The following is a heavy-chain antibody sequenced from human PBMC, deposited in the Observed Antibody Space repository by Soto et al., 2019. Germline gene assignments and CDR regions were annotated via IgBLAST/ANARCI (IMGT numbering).Heavy chain of an antibody. V-gene: IGHV1-46*01. D-gene: IGHD3-10*01. CDR3: ARDYGSGSYYRRYYFDY. CDR2: INPSGGST. J-gene: IGHJ4*02. Sequence: ASVKVSCKASGYTFTSYYMHWVRQAPGQGLEWMGIINPSGGSTSYAQKFQGRVTMTRDTSTSTVYMELSSLRSEDTAVYYCARDYGSGSYYRRYYFDYWGQGTLVTVSS. CDR1: GYTFTSYY.